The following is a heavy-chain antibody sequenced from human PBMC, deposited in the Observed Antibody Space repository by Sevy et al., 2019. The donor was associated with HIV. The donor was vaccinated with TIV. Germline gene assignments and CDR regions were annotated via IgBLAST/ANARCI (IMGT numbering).Heavy chain of an antibody. CDR2: IYYSGST. CDR3: ARLITMVRGVSLHYGMDV. Sequence: SETLSLTCTVSGGSMSSGGYYWSWIRQHPGKGLEWIGYIYYSGSTYYNPSLKSRVTISVDTSKNQFSLKLSSVTAADTAVYYCARLITMVRGVSLHYGMDVWGQGTTVTVSS. J-gene: IGHJ6*02. D-gene: IGHD3-10*01. CDR1: GGSMSSGGYY. V-gene: IGHV4-31*03.